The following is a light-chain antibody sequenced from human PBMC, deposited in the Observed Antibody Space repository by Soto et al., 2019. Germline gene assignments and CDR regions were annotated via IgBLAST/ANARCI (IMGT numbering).Light chain of an antibody. J-gene: IGKJ1*01. Sequence: DIHLTQSPSSVSASVGDRVTITCRASQDISHYLAWYQQKPGKAPKLLFYGAYSSQSGVPSRFSGSRSGTDFTRTIASLQPDDFATFDWQQAYTFPRTFGQGPKVE. CDR1: QDISHY. V-gene: IGKV1D-12*01. CDR2: GAY. CDR3: QQAYTFPRT.